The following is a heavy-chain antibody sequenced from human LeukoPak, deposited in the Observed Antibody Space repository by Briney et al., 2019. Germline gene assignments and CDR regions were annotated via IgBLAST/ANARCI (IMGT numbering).Heavy chain of an antibody. V-gene: IGHV3-23*01. D-gene: IGHD3-22*01. CDR1: GFTFSNYA. CDR2: ISSSGGSA. Sequence: GGSLRLSCAASGFTFSNYAMNWVRQAPGKGLEWVSTISSSGGSAFYADSLKGRFTISRDNSKNTLYLQMNSLRAEDTAVYYCAKVPYDSSGYYYFDYWGQGTLVTVSS. J-gene: IGHJ4*02. CDR3: AKVPYDSSGYYYFDY.